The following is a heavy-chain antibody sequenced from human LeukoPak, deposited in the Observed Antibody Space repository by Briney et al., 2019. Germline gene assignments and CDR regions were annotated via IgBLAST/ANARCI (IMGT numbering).Heavy chain of an antibody. D-gene: IGHD6-19*01. Sequence: VASVKVSCTASGYTFTSYAMHWVRQAPGQRLEWMGWINAGNGNTKYSQKFQGRVTITRDTSASTAYMELSSLRSEDTAVYYCARAVAGTRNWFDPWGQGTLVTVSS. V-gene: IGHV1-3*01. CDR1: GYTFTSYA. J-gene: IGHJ5*02. CDR2: INAGNGNT. CDR3: ARAVAGTRNWFDP.